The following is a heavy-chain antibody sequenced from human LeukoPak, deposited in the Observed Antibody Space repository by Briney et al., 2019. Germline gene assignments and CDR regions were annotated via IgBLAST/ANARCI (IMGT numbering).Heavy chain of an antibody. CDR1: GFTVSRNY. V-gene: IGHV3-53*01. J-gene: IGHJ4*02. CDR2: IYGGGST. CDR3: ARSDGIATAGPFDY. D-gene: IGHD6-13*01. Sequence: GGSLRPSCGVSGFTVSRNYMSWVRQAPGKGLEWVSVIYGGGSTYYADSVKGRFTISRDNSKNTLYLQMNTLRAEDTAVYYCARSDGIATAGPFDYWGQGTLVTVS.